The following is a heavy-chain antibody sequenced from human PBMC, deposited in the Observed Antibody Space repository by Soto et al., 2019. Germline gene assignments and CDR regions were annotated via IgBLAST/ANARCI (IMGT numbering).Heavy chain of an antibody. V-gene: IGHV3-30*03. CDR3: VSDRGYGHASVPYS. CDR1: GFAFSSYG. CDR2: ISYDGSLQ. Sequence: QAQLVESGGGVVQPGRSLRLSCAASGFAFSSYGMHWVRQAPGTGLEWVAVISYDGSLQHYADSVKGRFTISRDNSKNMVVLQVSSLRAEDTSLYYGVSDRGYGHASVPYSWGQGTLVSVSS. D-gene: IGHD5-18*01. J-gene: IGHJ4*02.